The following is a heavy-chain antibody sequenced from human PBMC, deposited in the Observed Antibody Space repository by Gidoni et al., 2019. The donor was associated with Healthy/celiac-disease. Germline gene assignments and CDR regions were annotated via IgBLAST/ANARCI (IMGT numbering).Heavy chain of an antibody. CDR3: ARQQWFGPYYYGMDV. Sequence: QVQPVQSGAEVQTPGASVTVSCKASGYTFTSYDINWVRQDTGQGLEWIGWMNPNIGNTGDAQKFQGRVTMTRNTSISPAYMELRSLRSEDTAVYYCARQQWFGPYYYGMDVWGQGTTVTVSS. V-gene: IGHV1-8*01. J-gene: IGHJ6*02. CDR2: MNPNIGNT. CDR1: GYTFTSYD. D-gene: IGHD3-10*01.